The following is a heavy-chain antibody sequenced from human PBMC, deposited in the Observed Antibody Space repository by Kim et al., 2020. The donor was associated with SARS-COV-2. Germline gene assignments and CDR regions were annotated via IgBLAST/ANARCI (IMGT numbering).Heavy chain of an antibody. J-gene: IGHJ1*01. CDR2: ISGSGGST. CDR3: AKPTIGYCGGDCIEYFQH. CDR1: GFTFSSYA. V-gene: IGHV3-23*01. Sequence: GGSLRLSCAASGFTFSSYAMSWVRQAPGKGLEWVSAISGSGGSTYYADSVKGRFTISRDNSKNTLYLQMNSLRAEDTAVYYCAKPTIGYCGGDCIEYFQHWGQGTLVTVSS. D-gene: IGHD2-21*02.